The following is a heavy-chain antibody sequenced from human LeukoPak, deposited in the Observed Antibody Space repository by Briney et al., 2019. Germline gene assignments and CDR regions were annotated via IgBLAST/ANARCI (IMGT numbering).Heavy chain of an antibody. D-gene: IGHD2-15*01. CDR3: AISVVRPAPFDF. V-gene: IGHV3-9*01. CDR2: ISWNSGSI. CDR1: GFNFDDYA. Sequence: QPGRSLRLSCAASGFNFDDYAMHWVRQAPGKGLEWVSGISWNSGSIGYVDSVKGRFTISRDNAKNSLYLQMNSLRAEDTAVYYCAISVVRPAPFDFWGQGTLVTVSS. J-gene: IGHJ4*02.